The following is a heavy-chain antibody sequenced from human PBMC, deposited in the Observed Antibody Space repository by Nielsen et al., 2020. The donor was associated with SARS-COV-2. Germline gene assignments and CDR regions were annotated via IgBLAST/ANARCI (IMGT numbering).Heavy chain of an antibody. D-gene: IGHD3-10*01. J-gene: IGHJ4*02. CDR1: GYTFTSYG. Sequence: ASVKVSCKASGYTFTSYGISWVRQAPGQGLEWMGWISAYNGNTNYAQKLQGRVTMTTDTSTSTAYMELRSLRSDDTAVYYCARDYYYGSGSYPPGSYWGQGTLVTVSS. V-gene: IGHV1-18*01. CDR2: ISAYNGNT. CDR3: ARDYYYGSGSYPPGSY.